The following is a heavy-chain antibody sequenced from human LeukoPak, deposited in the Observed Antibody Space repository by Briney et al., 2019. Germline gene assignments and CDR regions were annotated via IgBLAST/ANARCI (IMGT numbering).Heavy chain of an antibody. V-gene: IGHV4-61*02. D-gene: IGHD3-10*01. CDR1: GGSISSGSYY. J-gene: IGHJ3*02. Sequence: SQTLSLTCTVSGGSISSGSYYWSWIRQPAGKGLEWIGRIYTSGSTNYNPSLKSRVTISVDTSKNQFSLKLSSVTAADTAVYYCARDPRGGSGQSPIWGQGTMVTVSS. CDR3: ARDPRGGSGQSPI. CDR2: IYTSGST.